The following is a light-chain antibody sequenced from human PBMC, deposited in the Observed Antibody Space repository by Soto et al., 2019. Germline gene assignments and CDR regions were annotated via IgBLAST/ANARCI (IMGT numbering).Light chain of an antibody. Sequence: QSVLTQPPSVSGAPGQRVTISCAGGSSNIGAGYDVHWYQHIPGTAPKLLIYINTNRPSGVPDRFSGSRSGPSASLAITGLQAQDEAVYFCQSYDSTLKTYVFGSGTKATVL. CDR2: INT. V-gene: IGLV1-40*01. CDR3: QSYDSTLKTYV. J-gene: IGLJ1*01. CDR1: SSNIGAGYD.